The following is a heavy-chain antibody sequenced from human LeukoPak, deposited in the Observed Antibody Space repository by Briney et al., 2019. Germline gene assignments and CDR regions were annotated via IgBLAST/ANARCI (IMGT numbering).Heavy chain of an antibody. Sequence: GASVKVSCKASGYTFTSYYRHWVRQAPGQGLEWMGIINPSGGSTSYAQKFQGRVTMTSDTFTSTVYMELSSLRSEDTAVFYCARGQWIAAAGIRLDYWGQGTLVTVSS. D-gene: IGHD6-13*01. V-gene: IGHV1-46*01. CDR3: ARGQWIAAAGIRLDY. CDR2: INPSGGST. J-gene: IGHJ4*02. CDR1: GYTFTSYY.